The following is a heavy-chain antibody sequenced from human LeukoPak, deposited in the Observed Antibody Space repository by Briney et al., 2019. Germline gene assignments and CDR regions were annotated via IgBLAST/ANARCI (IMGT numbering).Heavy chain of an antibody. J-gene: IGHJ6*03. D-gene: IGHD2-15*01. Sequence: PSETLSLTCTVSGGSISSYYWSWIRQPPGKGLEWIGYIHYSGSTNYNPYLKSRVTISVDTSKNQFSLKLSSVTAADTAVYYCARTTEGYCRGRSCYSYYYYMDVWGKGTTVTVSS. CDR1: GGSISSYY. V-gene: IGHV4-59*01. CDR3: ARTTEGYCRGRSCYSYYYYMDV. CDR2: IHYSGST.